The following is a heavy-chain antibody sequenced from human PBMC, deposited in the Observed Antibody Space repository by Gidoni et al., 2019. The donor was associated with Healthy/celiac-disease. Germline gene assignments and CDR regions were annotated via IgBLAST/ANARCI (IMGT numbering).Heavy chain of an antibody. V-gene: IGHV1-2*02. D-gene: IGHD2-2*01. CDR3: ASELTPSVVPAAIFSGPKSWFDP. CDR2: INPNSGGT. J-gene: IGHJ5*02. Sequence: QVHLVQSGAAVKKPGASVKVSCKASGYTFTGYYLHSVRQAPGQGLAWMGWINPNSGGTNDAQKCQGRVTMTRDTSISTAYMELSRLRSDDTAVYYCASELTPSVVPAAIFSGPKSWFDPWGQGTLGTVSS. CDR1: GYTFTGYY.